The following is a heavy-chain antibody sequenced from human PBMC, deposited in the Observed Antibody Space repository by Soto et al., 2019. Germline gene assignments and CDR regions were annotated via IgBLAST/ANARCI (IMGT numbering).Heavy chain of an antibody. CDR1: GGSISSYY. V-gene: IGHV4-59*01. J-gene: IGHJ6*02. CDR2: IYYSGST. CDR3: ARASRITIFGVVTSSGMDD. Sequence: PSETLSLTCTVSGGSISSYYWSWIRQPPGKGLEWIGYIYYSGSTNYNPSLKSRVTISVDTSKNQFSLKLSSVTAADTAVYYCARASRITIFGVVTSSGMDDWGQGTTVTVS. D-gene: IGHD3-3*01.